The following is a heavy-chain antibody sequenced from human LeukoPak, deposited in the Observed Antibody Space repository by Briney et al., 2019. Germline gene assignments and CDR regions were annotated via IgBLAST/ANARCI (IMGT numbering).Heavy chain of an antibody. V-gene: IGHV3-43D*03. CDR2: ISWDGGST. D-gene: IGHD6-13*01. Sequence: PGGSLRLSCAASGFTFDDYAMHWVRQAPGKGLEWVSLISWDGGSTYYADSVKGRFTISRDNSKNSLYLQMNSLRAEDTALYYCAKDMVYSSSWDHYFDYWGQGTLVTVSS. CDR1: GFTFDDYA. CDR3: AKDMVYSSSWDHYFDY. J-gene: IGHJ4*02.